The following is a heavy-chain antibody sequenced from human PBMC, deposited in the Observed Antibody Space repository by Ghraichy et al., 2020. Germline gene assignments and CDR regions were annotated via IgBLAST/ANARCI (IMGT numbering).Heavy chain of an antibody. Sequence: SETLSLTCTVSGGSISSYYWSWIRQPPGKGLEWIGYIYYSGSTNYNPSLKSRVTISVDTSKNQFSLKLSSVTAADTAVYYCARGCAPASSSCDYWGQGTLVTVSS. V-gene: IGHV4-59*01. CDR1: GGSISSYY. CDR3: ARGCAPASSSCDY. D-gene: IGHD6-13*01. CDR2: IYYSGST. J-gene: IGHJ4*02.